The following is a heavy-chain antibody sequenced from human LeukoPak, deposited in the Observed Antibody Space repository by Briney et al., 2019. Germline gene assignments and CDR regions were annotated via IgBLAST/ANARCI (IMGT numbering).Heavy chain of an antibody. Sequence: SETLSLTCTVSGDSISSDSYYWSWIRQPAGKGLEWIGRIFSSGSTTYSPSHQSRVTISLDTSNNHFSLKLTSVTAADTAVYYCARTPWYSSGWYGSDLWGQGTLVTVSS. V-gene: IGHV4-61*02. J-gene: IGHJ5*02. CDR3: ARTPWYSSGWYGSDL. CDR1: GDSISSDSYY. D-gene: IGHD6-19*01. CDR2: IFSSGST.